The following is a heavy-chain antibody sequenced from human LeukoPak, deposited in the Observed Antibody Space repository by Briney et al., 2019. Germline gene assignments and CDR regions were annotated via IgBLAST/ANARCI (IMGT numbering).Heavy chain of an antibody. CDR1: GFTFSSYA. CDR3: ARGYCSSTSCFEFDY. D-gene: IGHD2-2*01. J-gene: IGHJ4*02. CDR2: IYSGGST. V-gene: IGHV3-66*02. Sequence: PGGSLRLSCAASGFTFSSYAMSWVRQAPGKGLEWVSVIYSGGSTYYADSVKGRFTISRDNSKNTLYLQMNSLRAEDTAVYYCARGYCSSTSCFEFDYWGQGTLVTVSS.